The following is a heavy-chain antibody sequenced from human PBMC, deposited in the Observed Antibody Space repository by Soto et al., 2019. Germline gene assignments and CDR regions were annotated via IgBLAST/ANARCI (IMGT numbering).Heavy chain of an antibody. J-gene: IGHJ2*01. CDR3: AREKGRGGWLVLPTQAHRGYWYF. Sequence: PSETLSLTCAVYGGSFSGYYWSWIRQPPGKGLEWIGEINHSGSTNYNPSLKSRVTISVDTSKNQFSLKLSSVTAADTAVYYCAREKGRGGWLVLPTQAHRGYWYF. D-gene: IGHD6-19*01. V-gene: IGHV4-34*01. CDR1: GGSFSGYY. CDR2: INHSGST.